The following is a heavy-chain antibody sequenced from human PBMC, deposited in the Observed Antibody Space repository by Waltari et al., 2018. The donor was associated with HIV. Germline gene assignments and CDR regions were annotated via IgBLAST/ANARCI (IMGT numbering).Heavy chain of an antibody. V-gene: IGHV1-58*02. Sequence: QMQLVQSGPEVKKPGTSVKVSCKASGFTFTSSAMQWVRQARGQRLEWIGWIVVGSGNTNYAQKFQERVTITRDMSKSKAYMELSSLRSEDTAVYYCAASNPLYNEEDAFDIWGQGTMVTVSS. CDR3: AASNPLYNEEDAFDI. J-gene: IGHJ3*02. CDR2: IVVGSGNT. D-gene: IGHD2-2*02. CDR1: GFTFTSSA.